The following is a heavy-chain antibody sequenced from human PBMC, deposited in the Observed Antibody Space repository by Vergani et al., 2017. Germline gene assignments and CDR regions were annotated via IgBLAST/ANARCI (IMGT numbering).Heavy chain of an antibody. D-gene: IGHD6-13*01. CDR3: ASTTPIAGEDYFDY. Sequence: VQLVESGGGLVKPGGSLRLSCGASGFTFKNNTMTWVRQSPGKGLEWVSSITSTGATINYADSVKGRFTISRDNAKNSLYLQMNSLRAEDTAVYYCASTTPIAGEDYFDYWGQGTLVTVSS. V-gene: IGHV3-21*02. CDR2: ITSTGATI. CDR1: GFTFKNNT. J-gene: IGHJ4*02.